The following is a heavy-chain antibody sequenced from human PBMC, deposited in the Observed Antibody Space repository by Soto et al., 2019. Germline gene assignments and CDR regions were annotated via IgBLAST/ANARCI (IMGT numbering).Heavy chain of an antibody. D-gene: IGHD1-1*01. J-gene: IGHJ3*02. CDR2: IYHSGST. CDR3: ARAAIGTGAFGI. Sequence: PSETLSLTCAVSGGSIRSGGYSWSWIRQPPGKGLEWIGYIYHSGSTYYNPSLKSRVTISVDRSKNQFSLKLSSVTAADTAVYYCARAAIGTGAFGIWGQGTMVTVSS. V-gene: IGHV4-30-2*01. CDR1: GGSIRSGGYS.